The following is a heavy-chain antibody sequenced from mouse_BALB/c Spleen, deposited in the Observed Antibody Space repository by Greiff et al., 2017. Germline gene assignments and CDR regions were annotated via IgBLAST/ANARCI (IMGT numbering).Heavy chain of an antibody. CDR3: TRADGNYDYFDY. CDR1: GFTFSNYW. Sequence: EVKLMESGGGLVQPGGSMKLSCVASGFTFSNYWMNWVRQSPEKGLEWVAEIRLKSNNYATHYAESVKGRFTISRDDSKSSVYLQMNNLRAEDTGIYYCTRADGNYDYFDYWGQGTTLTVSS. V-gene: IGHV6-6*02. CDR2: IRLKSNNYAT. J-gene: IGHJ2*01. D-gene: IGHD2-1*01.